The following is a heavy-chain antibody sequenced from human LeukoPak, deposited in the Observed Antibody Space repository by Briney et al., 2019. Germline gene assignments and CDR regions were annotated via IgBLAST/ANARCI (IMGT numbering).Heavy chain of an antibody. Sequence: PGGSLRLSCAASGFTFSSYGMHWVRQVPGKGLEWAAVISYDGSNKYYADSVKGRFTISRDNSKNTLYLQMNSLRAGDTAVYYCARDRGSFGVVTIYYYYYMDVWGKGTTVTVSS. J-gene: IGHJ6*03. CDR2: ISYDGSNK. D-gene: IGHD3-3*02. CDR1: GFTFSSYG. V-gene: IGHV3-30*03. CDR3: ARDRGSFGVVTIYYYYYMDV.